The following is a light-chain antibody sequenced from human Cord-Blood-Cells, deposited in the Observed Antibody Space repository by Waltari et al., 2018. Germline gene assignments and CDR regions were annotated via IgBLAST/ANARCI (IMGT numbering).Light chain of an antibody. CDR1: SSDVGSYNL. CDR2: EGS. V-gene: IGLV2-23*01. J-gene: IGLJ3*02. CDR3: CSYAGSSTWV. Sequence: QSALTQPASVSGSPGQSITISCTGTSSDVGSYNLVSWYQQHTGKAPKLMIYEGSKRPSGVSKRCSGSKSGNTASLTISGLQAEDEADYYCCSYAGSSTWVFGGGTKLTVL.